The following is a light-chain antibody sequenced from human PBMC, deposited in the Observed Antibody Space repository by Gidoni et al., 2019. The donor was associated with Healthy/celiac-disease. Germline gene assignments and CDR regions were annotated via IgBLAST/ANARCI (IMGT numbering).Light chain of an antibody. CDR2: DAS. CDR3: QQRSNSGELT. Sequence: DIVLTQSPATLSLSPGERATLSCRASQSVSSYLAWYQQKPGQAPRLLIYDASNRATGIPARFSGSGSGTDFTLTISSLEPEDFAVYYCQQRSNSGELTFGGGTKVEIK. CDR1: QSVSSY. V-gene: IGKV3-11*01. J-gene: IGKJ4*01.